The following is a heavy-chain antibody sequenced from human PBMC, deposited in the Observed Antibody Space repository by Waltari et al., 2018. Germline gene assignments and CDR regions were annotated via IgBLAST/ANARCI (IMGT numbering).Heavy chain of an antibody. J-gene: IGHJ4*02. CDR3: ARAGDFDY. CDR1: GFTFDDYA. Sequence: EVQLVESGGGLVQPGRSLRLSCAASGFTFDDYAMHWVRQAPGKGLEWVSGISWNSGSIGYADSVKGRFTTSRDNAKNSVYLQMNSLRVEDTAMYYCARAGDFDYWGQGTLVTVSS. CDR2: ISWNSGSI. V-gene: IGHV3-9*01.